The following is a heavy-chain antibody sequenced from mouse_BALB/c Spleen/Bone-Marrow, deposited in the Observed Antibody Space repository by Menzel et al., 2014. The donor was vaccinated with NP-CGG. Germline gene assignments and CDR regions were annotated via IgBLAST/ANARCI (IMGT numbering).Heavy chain of an antibody. CDR2: IYPGNSDT. V-gene: IGHV1-5*01. D-gene: IGHD2-1*01. CDR1: GYSFTSYW. Sequence: EVQFQQSGTELARPGASVKMSCKASGYSFTSYWMHWVKQRPGQGLEWIGAIYPGNSDTSYNQKFKGKAKLTAATSATTAYMELSSLTNEDSAVYFCTRKVYYGNPLDYWGQGTTLTVSS. CDR3: TRKVYYGNPLDY. J-gene: IGHJ2*01.